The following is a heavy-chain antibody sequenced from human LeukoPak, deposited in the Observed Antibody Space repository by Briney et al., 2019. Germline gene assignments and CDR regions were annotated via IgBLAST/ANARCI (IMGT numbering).Heavy chain of an antibody. CDR3: ARDSMVRGVGDHFDY. J-gene: IGHJ4*02. D-gene: IGHD3-10*01. CDR2: ISYDGSNK. V-gene: IGHV3-30*09. Sequence: PGRSLRLSCAASGFTFSSYAMHWVRQAPGKGLEWVAIISYDGSNKYYADSVKGRFAISRDNSKNTLYLQMNSLRAEDTAVYYCARDSMVRGVGDHFDYWGQGTLVTVSS. CDR1: GFTFSSYA.